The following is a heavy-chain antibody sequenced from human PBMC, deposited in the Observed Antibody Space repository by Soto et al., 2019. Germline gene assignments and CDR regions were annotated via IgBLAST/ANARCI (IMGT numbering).Heavy chain of an antibody. CDR1: GFTFSSYG. CDR2: ISYDGSNK. Sequence: GGSLRLSCAASGFTFSSYGMHWVRQAPGKGLEWGAVISYDGSNKYYADSVTGRFTISRDNSKNTLDLQMNSLRAEDAAVYFCAKGRGDPSYAYVWGSYRGPYYFSGMDAWGQGTTVTVSS. V-gene: IGHV3-30*18. J-gene: IGHJ6*02. D-gene: IGHD3-16*02. CDR3: AKGRGDPSYAYVWGSYRGPYYFSGMDA.